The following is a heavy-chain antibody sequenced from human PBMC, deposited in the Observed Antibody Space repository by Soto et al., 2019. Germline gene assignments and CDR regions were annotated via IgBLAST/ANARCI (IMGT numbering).Heavy chain of an antibody. Sequence: LSLTCTVSGDSISSNNNYWSWIRQPPGEGLERIGFISYSGTTSYSPSLKSRVAISLDTSKNQFSLSLSSVTAADTAVYYCARGRGYSYGLDPWGQGTLVTVSS. J-gene: IGHJ5*02. D-gene: IGHD5-18*01. CDR1: GDSISSNNNY. CDR3: ARGRGYSYGLDP. V-gene: IGHV4-30-4*08. CDR2: ISYSGTT.